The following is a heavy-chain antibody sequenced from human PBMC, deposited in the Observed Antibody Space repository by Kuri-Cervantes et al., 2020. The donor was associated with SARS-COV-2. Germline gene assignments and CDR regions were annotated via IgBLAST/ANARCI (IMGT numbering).Heavy chain of an antibody. CDR1: GYTFTGYY. V-gene: IGHV1-2*06. D-gene: IGHD3-22*01. CDR3: SRAGGISSVYYYRLDY. Sequence: ASVNVSCKASGYTFTGYYMHWVRQAPGQGLEWMGRINPNSGGTNYAQKFQGRVTMTRDTSISTAYMELSRLRSDDTAVYYCSRAGGISSVYYYRLDYWGQGTLVTVSS. J-gene: IGHJ4*02. CDR2: INPNSGGT.